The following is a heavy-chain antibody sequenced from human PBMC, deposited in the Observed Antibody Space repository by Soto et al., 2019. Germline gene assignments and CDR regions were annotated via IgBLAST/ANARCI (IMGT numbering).Heavy chain of an antibody. J-gene: IGHJ4*02. CDR3: ARSRCTNGVCYTLDY. Sequence: PSETLSLTCAVYGGSFNGYYWSWIRQHPGKGLEWIGYIYHSGSTNYNPSLKSRVTISVDTSKNQFSLKLSSVTAADTAVYYCARSRCTNGVCYTLDYWGQGTLVTVSS. CDR2: IYHSGST. D-gene: IGHD2-8*01. V-gene: IGHV4-34*01. CDR1: GGSFNGYY.